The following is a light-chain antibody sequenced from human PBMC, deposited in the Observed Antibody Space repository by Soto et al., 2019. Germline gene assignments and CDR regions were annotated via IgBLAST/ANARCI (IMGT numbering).Light chain of an antibody. V-gene: IGLV1-44*01. J-gene: IGLJ1*01. CDR3: AAWDDSLNGPYV. Sequence: QLVLTQPPSASGTPGQRVTISCSGSSSNIGSNTVNWYLQLPGTAPKLLIYSNNQRPSGVPDRFSGSKSGTSASLAISGLQSEDEADYYCAAWDDSLNGPYVFGTGTKVTVL. CDR2: SNN. CDR1: SSNIGSNT.